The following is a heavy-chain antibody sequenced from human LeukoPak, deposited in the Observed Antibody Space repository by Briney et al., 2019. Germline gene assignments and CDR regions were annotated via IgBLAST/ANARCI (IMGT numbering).Heavy chain of an antibody. CDR2: ISYDGSNK. CDR1: GFTFSSYA. V-gene: IGHV3-30*04. J-gene: IGHJ4*02. CDR3: AKSVSSYELYLYWVYFDY. D-gene: IGHD3-3*01. Sequence: HPGRSLRLSCAASGFTFSSYAMHWVRQAPGKGLEWVAVISYDGSNKYYADSVKGRFTISRDNSKNTLYLQMNSLRAEDTAVYYCAKSVSSYELYLYWVYFDYWGQGTLVTVSS.